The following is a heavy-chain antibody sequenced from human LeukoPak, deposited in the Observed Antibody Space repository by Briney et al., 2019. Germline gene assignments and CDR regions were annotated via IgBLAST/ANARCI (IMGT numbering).Heavy chain of an antibody. V-gene: IGHV3-30*02. Sequence: GGSLXLSCAASGFTFSTYGMHWVRQAPGKGLEWVTFIQNEGSNKYYADSVKGRFTISRDISKNTLYLRMNSLRVEDTAVYYCVKDGITVAEPDYWGQGILVTVSS. CDR1: GFTFSTYG. J-gene: IGHJ4*02. CDR3: VKDGITVAEPDY. CDR2: IQNEGSNK. D-gene: IGHD6-19*01.